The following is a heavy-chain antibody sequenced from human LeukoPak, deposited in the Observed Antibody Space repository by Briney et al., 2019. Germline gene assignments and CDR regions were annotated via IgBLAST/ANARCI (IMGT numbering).Heavy chain of an antibody. CDR1: GGSISSYY. Sequence: SETLSLTCTVSGGSISSYYWSWIRQPAGKGLEWIGRIYTSGSTNYNPSLKSRVTMSVDTSKKQFSLKLTSATAADTAVYYCADSSGYLGDDVFDSWGRGTLVTVSS. CDR3: ADSSGYLGDDVFDS. J-gene: IGHJ3*02. D-gene: IGHD3-22*01. V-gene: IGHV4-4*07. CDR2: IYTSGST.